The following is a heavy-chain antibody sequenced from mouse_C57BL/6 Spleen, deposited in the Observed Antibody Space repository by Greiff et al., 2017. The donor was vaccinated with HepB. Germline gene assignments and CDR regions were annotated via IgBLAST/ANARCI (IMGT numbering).Heavy chain of an antibody. CDR1: GYTFTSYW. V-gene: IGHV1-69*01. J-gene: IGHJ2*01. Sequence: QVQLQQSGAELVMPGASVKLSCKASGYTFTSYWMHWVKQRPGQGLEWIGEIDPSDSYTNYNQKFKGKSTLTVDKSSSTAYMQLSSLTSEDSAVYYCARNGITTVVYFDYWGQGTTLTVSS. CDR3: ARNGITTVVYFDY. CDR2: IDPSDSYT. D-gene: IGHD1-1*01.